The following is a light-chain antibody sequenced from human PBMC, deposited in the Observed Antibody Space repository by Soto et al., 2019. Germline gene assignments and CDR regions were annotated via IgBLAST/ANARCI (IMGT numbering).Light chain of an antibody. Sequence: EFLLTQSPGTLSLSPGERATLSCRASQSVSSSYLAWYQQKPGQAPRLLIYGASSRATGIPDRFSGTGSGTDFTLIISRLEPEDFAVYYCQQYGSSPPITFGQGTRLEIK. CDR3: QQYGSSPPIT. CDR2: GAS. J-gene: IGKJ5*01. V-gene: IGKV3-20*01. CDR1: QSVSSSY.